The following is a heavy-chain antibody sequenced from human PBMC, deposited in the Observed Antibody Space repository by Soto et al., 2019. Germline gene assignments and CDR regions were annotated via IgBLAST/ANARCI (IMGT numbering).Heavy chain of an antibody. CDR3: ASCSLYDMDD. CDR1: GGSISSGYYY. CDR2: IYYSGNT. D-gene: IGHD3-10*02. J-gene: IGHJ6*02. Sequence: TSETLSLTCSVSGGSISSGYYYWSWIRQPPGKGLVWIGNIYYSGNTYYNPSLKSRLIISIDTSKNQFSLKVGPVTAAATAVYDCASCSLYDMDDWGQGTMVTVSS. V-gene: IGHV4-30-4*02.